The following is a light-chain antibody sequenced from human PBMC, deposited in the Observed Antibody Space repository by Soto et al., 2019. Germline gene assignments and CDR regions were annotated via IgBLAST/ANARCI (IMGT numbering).Light chain of an antibody. CDR1: QSLANSF. CDR2: DTS. J-gene: IGKJ5*01. V-gene: IGKV3-20*01. CDR3: QQYGTSEII. Sequence: EFVSTQSPGTLSLSPGERATLSCRASQSLANSFIAWYQQKPGQAPRLLIYDTSSRASGIPDRFSGSGSGTDFTLTISRLETEDFAVFYCQQYGTSEIILGQGTRLE.